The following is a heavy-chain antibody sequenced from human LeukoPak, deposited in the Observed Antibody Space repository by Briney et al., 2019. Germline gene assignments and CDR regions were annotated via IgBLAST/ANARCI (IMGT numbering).Heavy chain of an antibody. CDR3: ARYSSGWYLNWFDP. J-gene: IGHJ5*02. Sequence: ASVKVSCKASGYTFTGYYMHWVRQAPGQGVEWMGQINPKSGGTKYAQKFQCSVTMTSDTSISTAYMELSRLRSDDTAVYYCARYSSGWYLNWFDPWGQGTLVTVSS. CDR1: GYTFTGYY. V-gene: IGHV1-2*06. D-gene: IGHD6-19*01. CDR2: INPKSGGT.